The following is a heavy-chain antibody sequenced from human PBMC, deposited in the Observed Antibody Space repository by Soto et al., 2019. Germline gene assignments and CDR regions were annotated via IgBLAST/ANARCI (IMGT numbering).Heavy chain of an antibody. J-gene: IGHJ4*02. Sequence: GGSLRLSCAASGFTFSSYAMSWVRQAPGKGLEWVSAISGSGGSTYYADSVKGRFTISRDNAKNSLYLQMNSLRAEDTAVYYCARGTTRPLLWFGELPNPHFDYWGQGTLVTVSS. CDR1: GFTFSSYA. V-gene: IGHV3-23*01. D-gene: IGHD3-10*01. CDR3: ARGTTRPLLWFGELPNPHFDY. CDR2: ISGSGGST.